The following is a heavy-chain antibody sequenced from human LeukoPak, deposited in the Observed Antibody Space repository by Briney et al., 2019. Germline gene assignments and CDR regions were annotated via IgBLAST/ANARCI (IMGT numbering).Heavy chain of an antibody. Sequence: SGGSLRLSCAASGFTFSSYAMSWVRQAPGKGLEWVSAISGSGGSTYYADSVKGRFTISRDNPKNTLYLQMNSLRAEDTAVYYCAKKDFGVVITSRPGGQGTLVTVSS. CDR3: AKKDFGVVITSRP. CDR2: ISGSGGST. V-gene: IGHV3-23*01. CDR1: GFTFSSYA. D-gene: IGHD3-3*01. J-gene: IGHJ4*02.